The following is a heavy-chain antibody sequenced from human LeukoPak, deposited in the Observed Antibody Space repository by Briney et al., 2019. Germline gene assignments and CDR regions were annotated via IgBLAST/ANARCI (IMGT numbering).Heavy chain of an antibody. V-gene: IGHV3-7*01. CDR1: GFSFSTYW. CDR2: IKEDGSEK. J-gene: IGHJ4*02. CDR3: ARDSDERDY. Sequence: GGSLRLSCVASGFSFSTYWMSWVRQAPGKGLEWVANIKEDGSEKYYVDSVKGRFTISRDNSKNTLYLQMNSLRAEDTAVYYCARDSDERDYWGQGTLVTVSS. D-gene: IGHD1-1*01.